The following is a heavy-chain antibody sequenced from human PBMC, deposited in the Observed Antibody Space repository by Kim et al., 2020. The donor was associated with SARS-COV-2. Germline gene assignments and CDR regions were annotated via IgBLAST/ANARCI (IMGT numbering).Heavy chain of an antibody. Sequence: ASVKVSCKSSGGSFSNYAISWVRQAPGQGLEWMGGIIPISGTPTYAQQFQGRVTITADDSTSTAYMELSSLRSDDTAVYYCAREREHDFWSGFLGGSSDYNLDVWGQGTTVTVSS. CDR2: IIPISGTP. CDR1: GGSFSNYA. CDR3: AREREHDFWSGFLGGSSDYNLDV. V-gene: IGHV1-69*13. J-gene: IGHJ6*02. D-gene: IGHD3-3*01.